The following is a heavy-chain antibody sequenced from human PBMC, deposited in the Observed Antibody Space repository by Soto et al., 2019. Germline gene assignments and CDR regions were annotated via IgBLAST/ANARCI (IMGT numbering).Heavy chain of an antibody. CDR2: TYYRSKWST. J-gene: IGHJ5*02. CDR3: TRALSGSYDH. D-gene: IGHD1-26*01. V-gene: IGHV6-1*01. Sequence: SQTLSLTCAISGDSVSSKSAAWNWIRQSPSRGLEWLGRTYYRSKWSTDYAISVKSRITINPDTSNNHFSLRLKSVTPEDTAVYYCTRALSGSYDHWGQGTLVTAPQ. CDR1: GDSVSSKSAA.